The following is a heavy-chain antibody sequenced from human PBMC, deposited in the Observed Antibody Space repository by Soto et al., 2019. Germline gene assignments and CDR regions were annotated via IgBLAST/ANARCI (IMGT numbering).Heavy chain of an antibody. J-gene: IGHJ6*02. V-gene: IGHV3-7*05. CDR1: GFTFSSYW. CDR3: ARGHYGLDV. CDR2: INGDGSGI. Sequence: EVQLVESGGGLVQPGGSLRLSCAASGFTFSSYWMSWVRQAPGKGLEWVAHINGDGSGIEFVDSVKGRFTISRDNAKNSLFMQMTSLRADDTAVYYCARGHYGLDVWGQGTTVIVSS.